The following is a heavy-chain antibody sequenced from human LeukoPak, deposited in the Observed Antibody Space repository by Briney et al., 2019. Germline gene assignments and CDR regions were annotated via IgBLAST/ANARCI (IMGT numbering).Heavy chain of an antibody. CDR1: GFTFSDYY. CDR3: ARILRTTGTIDHYDY. J-gene: IGHJ4*02. V-gene: IGHV3-11*06. D-gene: IGHD1-1*01. Sequence: AGGSLRLSCAASGFTFSDYYMRWIRQAPGKGLEWVSYISSSSSYTNYADSVKGRFTISRDNAKNSLYLQMNSLRAEDTAVYYCARILRTTGTIDHYDYWGQGTLVTVSS. CDR2: ISSSSSYT.